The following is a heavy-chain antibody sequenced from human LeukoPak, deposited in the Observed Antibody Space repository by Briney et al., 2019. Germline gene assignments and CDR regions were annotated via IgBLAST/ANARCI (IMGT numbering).Heavy chain of an antibody. CDR1: GGSISIGDYY. CDR3: ARRGYTGYEHYFDY. D-gene: IGHD5-12*01. J-gene: IGHJ4*02. Sequence: SQTLSLTCTVSGGSISIGDYYWSWIRQYPGKGREWIGYINYIGSTYYNPSLQSRVTISVDTSKNQFSLTLYSVTAADTAVYYCARRGYTGYEHYFDYWGRGTLVTVSS. CDR2: INYIGST. V-gene: IGHV4-31*03.